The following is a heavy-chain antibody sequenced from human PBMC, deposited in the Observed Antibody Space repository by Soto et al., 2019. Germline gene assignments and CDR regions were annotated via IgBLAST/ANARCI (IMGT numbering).Heavy chain of an antibody. V-gene: IGHV6-1*01. Sequence: SQTLSLTCAISGDSVSSNSAAWNWIRQSPSRGLEWLGRTYYRSKWYDDYAVSVKSRISINPDTSRNQFSLQLNSVTPEDTAVYYCTRTRVYDSYNYYGMAVWGQGTTVT. CDR2: TYYRSKWYD. CDR3: TRTRVYDSYNYYGMAV. J-gene: IGHJ6*02. D-gene: IGHD3-3*01. CDR1: GDSVSSNSAA.